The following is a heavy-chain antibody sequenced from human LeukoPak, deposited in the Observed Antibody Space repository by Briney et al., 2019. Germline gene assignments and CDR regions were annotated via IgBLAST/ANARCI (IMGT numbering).Heavy chain of an antibody. CDR2: ISSSSSYI. Sequence: GGSLRLSCAASGFTFSSYSMNWVRQAPGKGLEWVSSISSSSSYIYYADSVKGRFTISRDNAKNSLYLQMNSLRAEDTAVYYCARSSFGVVIFPLFDYWGQGTLVTVSS. V-gene: IGHV3-21*01. J-gene: IGHJ4*02. CDR3: ARSSFGVVIFPLFDY. CDR1: GFTFSSYS. D-gene: IGHD3-3*01.